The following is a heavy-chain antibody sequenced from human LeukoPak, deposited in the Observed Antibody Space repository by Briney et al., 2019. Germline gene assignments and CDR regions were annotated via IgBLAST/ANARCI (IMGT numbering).Heavy chain of an antibody. Sequence: ASVKVSCKASGGTFSSYAISWVRQAPGQGLEWMGWISAYNGNTNYAQKLQGRVTMTTDTSTSTAYMELRSLRSDDTAVYYCAREIYGVVAVDYYFDYWGQGTLVTVSS. J-gene: IGHJ4*02. CDR1: GGTFSSYA. CDR2: ISAYNGNT. V-gene: IGHV1-18*01. CDR3: AREIYGVVAVDYYFDY. D-gene: IGHD2-2*01.